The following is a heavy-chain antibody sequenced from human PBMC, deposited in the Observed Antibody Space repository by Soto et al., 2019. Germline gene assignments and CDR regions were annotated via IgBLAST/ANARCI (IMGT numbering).Heavy chain of an antibody. CDR2: IYWDDDT. Sequence: SGPTLVNPTQTLTLTCSFSGFSLITDGVGVGWIRQPPGKALEWLALIYWDDDTGYSTSLRSRLTITKDTSRNQVVLTMTNMDPADTATYYCAHTMAPRIFDSWGQGTLVTVSS. CDR3: AHTMAPRIFDS. J-gene: IGHJ4*02. V-gene: IGHV2-5*02. CDR1: GFSLITDGVG.